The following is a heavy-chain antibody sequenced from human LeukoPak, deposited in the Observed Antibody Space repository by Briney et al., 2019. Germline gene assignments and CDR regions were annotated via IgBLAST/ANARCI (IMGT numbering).Heavy chain of an antibody. J-gene: IGHJ4*02. CDR3: ARLSANSSAYFLDY. Sequence: GGSLRLSCAASGFTVGSNYMSWVRQAPGKGLEWVSIIYRGGSTNYADSVKGRFTISRDTSKNTLYLQMNSLRAEDTAVYYCARLSANSSAYFLDYWGQGTLVTVSS. CDR2: IYRGGST. D-gene: IGHD3-22*01. V-gene: IGHV3-66*04. CDR1: GFTVGSNY.